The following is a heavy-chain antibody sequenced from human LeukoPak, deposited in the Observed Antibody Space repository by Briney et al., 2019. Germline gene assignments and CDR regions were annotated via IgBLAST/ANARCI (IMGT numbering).Heavy chain of an antibody. Sequence: GGSLRLSCAASGFTFISYAMIWVRQAPGKGLEWVSATTYNGGSTYYADSVKGRFTMSRDNSKDTLYLQMNSLRAEDTAVYYCANRPGSGWVFGHWGQGTLVTVSS. CDR3: ANRPGSGWVFGH. D-gene: IGHD6-19*01. CDR2: TTYNGGST. CDR1: GFTFISYA. V-gene: IGHV3-23*01. J-gene: IGHJ5*02.